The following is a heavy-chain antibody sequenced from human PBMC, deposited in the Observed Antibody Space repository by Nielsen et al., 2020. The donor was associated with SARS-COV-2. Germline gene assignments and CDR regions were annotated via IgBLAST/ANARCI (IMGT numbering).Heavy chain of an antibody. Sequence: GESLKISCAASRFTFSNYGMHWVRQAPGKGLEWVAVISYDGSLKYPADSLKGRFTISRDNSKNTLYLEMNSLRPEDTGVYYCAKEGVDTQYYFDYWGQGNLVTVSS. D-gene: IGHD5-18*01. CDR1: RFTFSNYG. CDR3: AKEGVDTQYYFDY. J-gene: IGHJ4*02. V-gene: IGHV3-30*18. CDR2: ISYDGSLK.